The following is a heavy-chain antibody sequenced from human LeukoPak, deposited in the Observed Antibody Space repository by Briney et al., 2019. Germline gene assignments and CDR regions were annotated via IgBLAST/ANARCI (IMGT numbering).Heavy chain of an antibody. V-gene: IGHV1-18*01. CDR1: GYTFTSYG. D-gene: IGHD1-26*01. CDR3: ARGRKPKWELLRFDY. J-gene: IGHJ4*02. CDR2: ISAYNGNT. Sequence: GASVKVSCKASGYTFTSYGISWVRQAPGQGLEWMGWISAYNGNTNYAQKLQGRVTMTTDTSTSTAYMELRSLRSDDTAVYYCARGRKPKWELLRFDYWGQGTLVTVSS.